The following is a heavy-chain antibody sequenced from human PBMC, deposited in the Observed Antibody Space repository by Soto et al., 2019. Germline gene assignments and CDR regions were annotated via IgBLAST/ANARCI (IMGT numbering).Heavy chain of an antibody. D-gene: IGHD4-17*01. CDR2: ISAPGVGT. V-gene: IGHV3-23*01. J-gene: IGHJ4*02. CDR3: AKDRRAGGNYGFDFEY. CDR1: GFTFSSYA. Sequence: GGSLRLSCTASGFTFSSYAVSWVRQAPGKGLEWVSLISAPGVGTYYADSVEGRFTISRDNSKNTVYLQMDSLRAEDTALYYCAKDRRAGGNYGFDFEYWGQGTLVTVS.